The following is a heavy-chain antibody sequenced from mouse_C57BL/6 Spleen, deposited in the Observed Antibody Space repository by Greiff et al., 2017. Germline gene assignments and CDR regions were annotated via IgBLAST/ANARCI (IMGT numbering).Heavy chain of an antibody. J-gene: IGHJ1*03. CDR3: ASSGGNYRYWYFGV. V-gene: IGHV1-53*01. D-gene: IGHD2-1*01. Sequence: QVQLQQPGTELVKPGASVKLSCKASGYTFTSYWMHWVKQRPGQGLEWIGNINPSNGGTNYNEKFKSKATLTVDNSSSTAYMQRSSLTSEDSAVYYGASSGGNYRYWYFGVWGTGTTVTVSS. CDR1: GYTFTSYW. CDR2: INPSNGGT.